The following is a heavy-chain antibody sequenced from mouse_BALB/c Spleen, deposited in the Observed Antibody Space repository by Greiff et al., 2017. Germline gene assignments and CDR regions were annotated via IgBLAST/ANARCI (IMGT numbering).Heavy chain of an antibody. Sequence: EVQLQQSGTVLARPGASVKMSCKASGYSFTSYWMHWVKQRPGQGLEWIGAIYPGNSDTSYNQKFKGKAKLTAVTSASTAYMELSSLKNEDSAVYYCTRRTHYDYGRNAMDYWGQGTSVTVSS. V-gene: IGHV1-5*01. J-gene: IGHJ4*01. CDR1: GYSFTSYW. CDR3: TRRTHYDYGRNAMDY. D-gene: IGHD2-4*01. CDR2: IYPGNSDT.